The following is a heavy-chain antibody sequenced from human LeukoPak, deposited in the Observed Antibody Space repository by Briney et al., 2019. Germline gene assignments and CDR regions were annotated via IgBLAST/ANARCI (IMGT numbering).Heavy chain of an antibody. V-gene: IGHV3-30*18. D-gene: IGHD3-22*01. J-gene: IGHJ4*02. CDR1: GFTFSSYG. CDR3: AKPYYYDSSGYYKPYYFDY. CDR2: ISYDGSNK. Sequence: GRSLRLSCAASGFTFSSYGMHWVRQAPGKGLEWVAVISYDGSNKYYADSVKGRFTISRDNSKNTLYLQMNSLRAEDTAVYYCAKPYYYDSSGYYKPYYFDYWGQGTLVTVSS.